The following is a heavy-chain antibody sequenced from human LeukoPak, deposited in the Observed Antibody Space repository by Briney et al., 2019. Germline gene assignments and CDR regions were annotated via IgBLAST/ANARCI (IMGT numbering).Heavy chain of an antibody. D-gene: IGHD6-19*01. CDR3: ARWYSSGWAFDY. V-gene: IGHV4-59*08. Sequence: SETLSLTCTVSGGTISSYYRNWIRQPPGKGLEWIGYIHYSGSTKYNPSLKSRVTISVDTSKNQFSLELSSVTAADTAVYYCARWYSSGWAFDYWGQGTLVTVSS. J-gene: IGHJ4*02. CDR2: IHYSGST. CDR1: GGTISSYY.